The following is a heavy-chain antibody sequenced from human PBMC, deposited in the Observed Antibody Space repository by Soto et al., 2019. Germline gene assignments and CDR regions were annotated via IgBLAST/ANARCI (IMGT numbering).Heavy chain of an antibody. CDR1: GGSFSGYY. V-gene: IGHV4-34*01. Sequence: SETLSLTCAVYGGSFSGYYWSWIRQPPGKGLEWIREINHSGSTNYNPSLKSRVTISVDTSKNQFSLKLSSVTAADTAVYYCARVFLMVVAATQVSAFDIWGQGTMVTVSS. J-gene: IGHJ3*02. CDR2: INHSGST. CDR3: ARVFLMVVAATQVSAFDI. D-gene: IGHD2-15*01.